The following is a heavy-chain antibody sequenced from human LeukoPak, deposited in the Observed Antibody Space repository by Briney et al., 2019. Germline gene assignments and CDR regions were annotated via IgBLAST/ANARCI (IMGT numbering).Heavy chain of an antibody. CDR2: ISSSGSII. CDR1: GFTFSGYE. D-gene: IGHD6-19*01. Sequence: GGSLRLTCAASGFTFSGYEMNWVRQAPGKGLEGVSYISSSGSIIYYADSVKGRFTLSRDNAKNSLYLQMSSLTAEDTAVYYCARDDAGYGSGWYWVYWGQGTLVTVSS. V-gene: IGHV3-48*03. J-gene: IGHJ4*02. CDR3: ARDDAGYGSGWYWVY.